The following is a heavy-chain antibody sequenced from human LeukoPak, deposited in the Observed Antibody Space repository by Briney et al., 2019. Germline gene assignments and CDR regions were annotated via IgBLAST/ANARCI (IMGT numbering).Heavy chain of an antibody. J-gene: IGHJ4*02. CDR2: ISYDGSNK. CDR3: AREFSSSPRHFDY. Sequence: PGGSLRLSCAASGFTFSSYAMHWVRQAPGKGLEWVAVISYDGSNKYYADSVKGRFTISRDNAKNSLYLQMNSLRDEDTAVYYCAREFSSSPRHFDYWGQGTLVTVSS. V-gene: IGHV3-30-3*01. CDR1: GFTFSSYA. D-gene: IGHD6-6*01.